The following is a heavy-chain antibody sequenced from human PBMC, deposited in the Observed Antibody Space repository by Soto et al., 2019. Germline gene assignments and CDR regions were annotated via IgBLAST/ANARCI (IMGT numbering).Heavy chain of an antibody. CDR2: ISAYNGNT. J-gene: IGHJ6*02. Sequence: ASVKVSCKASGYTFTSYGISWVRQAPGQGLEWMGWISAYNGNTNYAQKLQGRVTMTTDTSTSTAYMELRSLRSDDTAVYYCARDPGESSGWYSNYYYYYGMDVWGQGTTVTVSS. CDR3: ARDPGESSGWYSNYYYYYGMDV. D-gene: IGHD6-19*01. CDR1: GYTFTSYG. V-gene: IGHV1-18*04.